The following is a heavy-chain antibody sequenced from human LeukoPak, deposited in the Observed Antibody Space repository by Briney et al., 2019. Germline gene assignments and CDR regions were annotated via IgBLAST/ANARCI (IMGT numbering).Heavy chain of an antibody. CDR3: AKDLRVATWSPG. CDR1: GFTFSSYG. CDR2: ISYDGSNK. J-gene: IGHJ4*02. D-gene: IGHD5-12*01. Sequence: GRSLRLSCAASGFTFSSYGMHWVRQAPGKGLEWVAVISYDGSNKYYADSVKGRFTISRDNSKNTLYLQMNSLRAEDTAVYYCAKDLRVATWSPGWGQGTLVTVSS. V-gene: IGHV3-30*18.